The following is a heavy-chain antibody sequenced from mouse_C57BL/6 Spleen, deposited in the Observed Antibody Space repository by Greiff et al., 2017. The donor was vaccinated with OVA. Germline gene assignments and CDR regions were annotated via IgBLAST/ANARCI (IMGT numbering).Heavy chain of an antibody. CDR1: GFNIKDYY. D-gene: IGHD3-2*02. Sequence: EVQLQQSGAELVKPGASVKLSCTASGFNIKDYYMHWEKQRTEQGLEWIGRIDPEDGETKYAPKFQGKATITADTSSNTAYLQLSSLTAEDTAVYYCARSDSSGYVFAWFAYRGQGTLVTVSA. CDR2: IDPEDGET. J-gene: IGHJ3*01. V-gene: IGHV14-2*01. CDR3: ARSDSSGYVFAWFAY.